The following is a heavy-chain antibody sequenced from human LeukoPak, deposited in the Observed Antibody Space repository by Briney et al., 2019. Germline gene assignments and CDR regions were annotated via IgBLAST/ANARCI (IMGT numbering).Heavy chain of an antibody. CDR2: IYYSGST. V-gene: IGHV4-30-4*01. J-gene: IGHJ6*02. Sequence: SATLSLTWTVSGGSISSGDYYWSWIRQPPGKGLEWIGYIYYSGSTYYNPSLKSRVTISVDTSTNQYSLKLSSVTAADTAVYYCARDRPTIFRVVYYYYGMDVWGQGTTVTVSS. D-gene: IGHD3-3*01. CDR1: GGSISSGDYY. CDR3: ARDRPTIFRVVYYYYGMDV.